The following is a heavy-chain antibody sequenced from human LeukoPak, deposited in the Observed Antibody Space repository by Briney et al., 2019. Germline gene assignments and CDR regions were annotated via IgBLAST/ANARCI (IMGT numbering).Heavy chain of an antibody. Sequence: KSSETLSLTCAVYGGSFSGYYWSWIRQPPGKGLEWIGEINHSGSTNYNASLKSRVTISVDTSKNQFSLRLSSVTAADTAVYYCARVNYDILTGPSYYYYYYMDVWGKGTTVTVSS. CDR3: ARVNYDILTGPSYYYYYYMDV. CDR2: INHSGST. V-gene: IGHV4-34*01. CDR1: GGSFSGYY. D-gene: IGHD3-9*01. J-gene: IGHJ6*03.